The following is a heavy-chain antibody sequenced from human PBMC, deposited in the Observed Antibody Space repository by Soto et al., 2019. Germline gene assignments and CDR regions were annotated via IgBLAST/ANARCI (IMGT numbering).Heavy chain of an antibody. CDR3: AKGYTSDPSHH. V-gene: IGHV3-33*06. J-gene: IGHJ5*02. CDR2: IWDDGSSK. D-gene: IGHD3-16*02. CDR1: GFTFSSYG. Sequence: QVQLVESGGGVVQPGRSLRLYCAASGFTFSSYGMHWVRQAPGKGLEWVAVIWDDGSSKYYADSVKGRFAISRDNSKNTLYLQMDSLRVEDTAVYYCAKGYTSDPSHHWGQGTLVTVSS.